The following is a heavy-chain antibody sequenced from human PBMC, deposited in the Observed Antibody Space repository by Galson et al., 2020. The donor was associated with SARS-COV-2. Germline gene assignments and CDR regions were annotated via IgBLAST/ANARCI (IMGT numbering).Heavy chain of an antibody. CDR3: ARSYSGYDCPHY. Sequence: SETLSLTCAVSGGSISSGGYSWSWIRQPPGKGLEWIGYIYHSGSTYYNPSLKSRVTISVDRSKNQFSLKLSSVTAADTAVYYCARSYSGYDCPHYWGQGTLVTVSS. D-gene: IGHD5-12*01. CDR2: IYHSGST. V-gene: IGHV4-30-2*01. J-gene: IGHJ4*02. CDR1: GGSISSGGYS.